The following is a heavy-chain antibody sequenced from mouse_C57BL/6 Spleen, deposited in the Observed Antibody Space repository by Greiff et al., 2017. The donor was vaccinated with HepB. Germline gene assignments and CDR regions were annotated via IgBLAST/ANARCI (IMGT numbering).Heavy chain of an antibody. Sequence: QQSCKASGYTFTSYWMHCVKQRPIQGLEWIGNIDPSDSETHYNQKFKDKATLTVDKSSSTAYMQLSSLTSEDSAVYYCARSGYYYGSSFYWYFDVWGTGTTVTVSS. V-gene: IGHV1-52*01. CDR2: IDPSDSET. CDR1: GYTFTSYW. D-gene: IGHD1-1*01. J-gene: IGHJ1*03. CDR3: ARSGYYYGSSFYWYFDV.